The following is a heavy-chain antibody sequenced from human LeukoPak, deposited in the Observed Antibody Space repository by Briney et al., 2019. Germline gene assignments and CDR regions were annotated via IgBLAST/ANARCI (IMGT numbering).Heavy chain of an antibody. Sequence: GGSLRLSCAASGFTFSSNLMHWVRQAPGKGLVWMSRISGDGRGTNYAASVKGRFTISRDNAKNTLYLQMNSLRAEDTAVYYCAKLSGSGNMDVWGQGTTVTVSS. J-gene: IGHJ6*02. CDR3: AKLSGSGNMDV. CDR2: ISGDGRGT. V-gene: IGHV3-74*01. CDR1: GFTFSSNL. D-gene: IGHD3-10*01.